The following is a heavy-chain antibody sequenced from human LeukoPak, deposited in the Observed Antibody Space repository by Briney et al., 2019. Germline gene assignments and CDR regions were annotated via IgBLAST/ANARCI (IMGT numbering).Heavy chain of an antibody. CDR2: ISYDGSNK. J-gene: IGHJ3*02. V-gene: IGHV3-30-3*01. Sequence: GSLRLSCAASGFTFSSYAMHWVRQAPGKGLEWVAVISYDGSNKYYADSVKGRFTISRDNSKNTLYLQMNSLRAEDTAVYYCARARWELLLMGAFDIWGQGTMVTVSS. D-gene: IGHD1-26*01. CDR1: GFTFSSYA. CDR3: ARARWELLLMGAFDI.